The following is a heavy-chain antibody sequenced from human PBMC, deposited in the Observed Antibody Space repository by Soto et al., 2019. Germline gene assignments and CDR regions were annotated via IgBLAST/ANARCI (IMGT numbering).Heavy chain of an antibody. CDR3: AKAVIGIAVAGPRSYYYGMDV. J-gene: IGHJ6*02. D-gene: IGHD6-19*01. CDR2: ISGSGGST. V-gene: IGHV3-23*01. Sequence: GGSLRLSCAASGFTFSSYAMSWVRQAPGKGLEWVSAISGSGGSTYYADSVKGRFTISRDNSKNTLYLQMNSLRAEDTAVYYCAKAVIGIAVAGPRSYYYGMDVWGQGTTVTVSS. CDR1: GFTFSSYA.